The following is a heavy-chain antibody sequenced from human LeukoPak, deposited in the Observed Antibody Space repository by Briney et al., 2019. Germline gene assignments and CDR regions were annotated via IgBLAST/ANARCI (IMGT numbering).Heavy chain of an antibody. J-gene: IGHJ4*02. CDR1: GGSFSGYY. V-gene: IGHV4-34*01. Sequence: PSETLSLTCAVYGGSFSGYYWSWIRQPPGKGLEWIGEINHSGSTNYNPSLKSRVTISVDTSKNQFSLKLSSVTAAGTAVYYCARGRGRGYSGYVLVDDYWGQGTLVTVSS. D-gene: IGHD5-12*01. CDR3: ARGRGRGYSGYVLVDDY. CDR2: INHSGST.